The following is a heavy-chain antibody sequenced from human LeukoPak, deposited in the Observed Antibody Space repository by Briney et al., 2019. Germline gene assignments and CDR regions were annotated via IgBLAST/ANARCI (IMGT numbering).Heavy chain of an antibody. Sequence: PSETLSLTCTVSGGSISSYYWSWIRQPAGKGLEWIGRIYSSGSTNYNSSLKSRVTMSVDTSKNQFSLKLTSVTAADTAVYYCARDLKQLEPNRDAFDIWGQGTMVTVSS. J-gene: IGHJ3*02. CDR2: IYSSGST. V-gene: IGHV4-4*07. CDR1: GGSISSYY. CDR3: ARDLKQLEPNRDAFDI. D-gene: IGHD6-6*01.